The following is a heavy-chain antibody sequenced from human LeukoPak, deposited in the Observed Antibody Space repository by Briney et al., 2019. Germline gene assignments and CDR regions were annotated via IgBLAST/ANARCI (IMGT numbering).Heavy chain of an antibody. V-gene: IGHV4-39*07. CDR2: INHSGST. CDR1: GGSISSSSYY. CDR3: ARGVGWFDP. Sequence: SETLSLTCTVSGGSISSSSYYWSWIRQPPGKGLEWIGEINHSGSTNYNPSLKSRVTISVDTSKNQFSLKLSSVTAADTAVYYCARGVGWFDPWGQGTLVTVSS. D-gene: IGHD1-26*01. J-gene: IGHJ5*02.